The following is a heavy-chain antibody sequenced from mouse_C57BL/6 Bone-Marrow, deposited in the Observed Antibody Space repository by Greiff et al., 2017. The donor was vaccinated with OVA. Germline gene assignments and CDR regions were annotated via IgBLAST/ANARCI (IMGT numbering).Heavy chain of an antibody. Sequence: EVQLQPSGAELVRPGASVKLSCTASGFNIKDDYMHWVKQRPEQGLEWIGWIDPAKGDTEYASKFQGKATITADTSSNTAYRKLSSLTSEDTAVYYCTTGGYYGEDYWGQGTTLTGSS. CDR2: IDPAKGDT. V-gene: IGHV14-4*01. J-gene: IGHJ2*01. D-gene: IGHD1-1*01. CDR3: TTGGYYGEDY. CDR1: GFNIKDDY.